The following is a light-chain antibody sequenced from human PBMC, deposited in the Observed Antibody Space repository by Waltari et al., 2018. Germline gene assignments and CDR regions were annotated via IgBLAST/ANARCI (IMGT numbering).Light chain of an antibody. CDR3: QKYGSLPAT. J-gene: IGKJ1*01. CDR1: QSISRF. CDR2: DAS. Sequence: ELMLTQSPGTLSLSPGERATLPCRASQSISRFLAWYQQKPGQAPRLLIYDASTRATGIPDRFSGSGSGTDFSLTISRLEPEDIAVYYCQKYGSLPATFGQGTKVEIK. V-gene: IGKV3-20*01.